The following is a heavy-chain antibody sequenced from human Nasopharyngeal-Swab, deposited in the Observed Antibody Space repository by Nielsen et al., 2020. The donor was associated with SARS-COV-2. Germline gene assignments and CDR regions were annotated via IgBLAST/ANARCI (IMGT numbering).Heavy chain of an antibody. D-gene: IGHD2-15*01. Sequence: GESLKISCVDSGFRDYSMNWVRQAPGQGLEWVSSISSSSSDIYYADSVKGRFTISRDSAKNSLYLQMNNLRAEDTAVHYCARGYCSSGSCYAKHYGMDVWGQGTTVTVSS. J-gene: IGHJ6*02. CDR1: GFRDYS. CDR3: ARGYCSSGSCYAKHYGMDV. CDR2: ISSSSSDI. V-gene: IGHV3-21*01.